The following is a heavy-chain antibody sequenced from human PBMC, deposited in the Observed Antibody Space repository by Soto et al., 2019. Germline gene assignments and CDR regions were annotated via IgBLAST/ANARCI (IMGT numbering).Heavy chain of an antibody. J-gene: IGHJ5*02. D-gene: IGHD3-16*02. CDR1: GGSISSSSYY. Sequence: QLQLQESGPGLVKPSETLSLTCTVSGGSISSSSYYWGWIRQPPGKGLEWIGSIYYSGSTSYNPSLKSRVTISVDTSKNQFSLKLSSVTAADTAVYYCARQFLEALNWFDPWGQGTLVTVSS. CDR2: IYYSGST. V-gene: IGHV4-39*01. CDR3: ARQFLEALNWFDP.